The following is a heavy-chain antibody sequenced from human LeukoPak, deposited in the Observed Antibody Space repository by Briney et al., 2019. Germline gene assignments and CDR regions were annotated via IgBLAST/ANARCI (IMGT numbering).Heavy chain of an antibody. CDR2: IYYSGST. D-gene: IGHD4-23*01. V-gene: IGHV4-59*08. CDR1: GGSFSGYY. J-gene: IGHJ3*02. CDR3: ARYDYGGNSAFDAFDI. Sequence: SETLSLTCAVYGGSFSGYYWSWLRQPPGKGLEWIGYIYYSGSTNYNPSLKSRVTISVDTSKNQFSLKLSSVTAADTAVYYCARYDYGGNSAFDAFDIWGQGTMVTVSS.